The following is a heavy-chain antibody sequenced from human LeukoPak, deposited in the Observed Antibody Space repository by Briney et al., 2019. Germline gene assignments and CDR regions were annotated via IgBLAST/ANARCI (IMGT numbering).Heavy chain of an antibody. D-gene: IGHD6-13*01. CDR3: AREGRAYRYSSSWYPTPSWFDP. Sequence: GGSLRLSCAASGFTFSSYNMNWVRQAPGKGLEWVSGVSGSGDNTYYADSVKGRFTVSRDNSKSTVYLQMNSLRGDDTAVYYCAREGRAYRYSSSWYPTPSWFDPWGQGTLVTVSS. CDR2: VSGSGDNT. J-gene: IGHJ5*02. V-gene: IGHV3-23*01. CDR1: GFTFSSYN.